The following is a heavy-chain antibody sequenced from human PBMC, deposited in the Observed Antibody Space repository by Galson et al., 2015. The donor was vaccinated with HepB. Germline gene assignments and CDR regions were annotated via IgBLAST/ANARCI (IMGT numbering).Heavy chain of an antibody. D-gene: IGHD5-18*01. V-gene: IGHV3-23*01. CDR3: AKDLDTAMSACYYGMDV. Sequence: SLRLSCAASGFTFSSYAMSWVRQAPGKGLEWVSAISGSGGSTYYADSVKGRFTISRDNSKNTLYLQMNSLRAEDTAVYYCAKDLDTAMSACYYGMDVWGQGTTVTVSS. CDR2: ISGSGGST. CDR1: GFTFSSYA. J-gene: IGHJ6*02.